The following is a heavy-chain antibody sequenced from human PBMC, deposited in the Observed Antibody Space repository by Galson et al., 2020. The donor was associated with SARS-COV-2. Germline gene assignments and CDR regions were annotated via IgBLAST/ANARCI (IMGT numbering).Heavy chain of an antibody. CDR3: ARGGMGRVSGIHSSGATWAFDI. J-gene: IGHJ3*02. CDR1: GGSFSGYY. CDR2: INHSGST. Sequence: SETLSLTCAVSGGSFSGYYWSWIRQPPGKGLEWIGEINHSGSTNYNTSLKSRVTISVDTSKNQFSLKLSSVTAADTAVYYCARGGMGRVSGIHSSGATWAFDIWGQGTMVTVSS. V-gene: IGHV4-34*01. D-gene: IGHD3-22*01.